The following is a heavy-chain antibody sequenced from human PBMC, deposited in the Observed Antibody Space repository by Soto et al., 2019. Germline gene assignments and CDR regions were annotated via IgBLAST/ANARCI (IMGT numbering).Heavy chain of an antibody. V-gene: IGHV1-46*01. CDR3: ARDNTLTAFDI. D-gene: IGHD2-2*02. Sequence: ASVKVSCKASGYTFPSYYMHWVRQAPGQGLEWMGIINPSGGSTSYAQKFQGRVTMTRDTSTSTVYMELSSLRSEDTAVYDCARDNTLTAFDIWGQGTMVTVSS. J-gene: IGHJ3*02. CDR1: GYTFPSYY. CDR2: INPSGGST.